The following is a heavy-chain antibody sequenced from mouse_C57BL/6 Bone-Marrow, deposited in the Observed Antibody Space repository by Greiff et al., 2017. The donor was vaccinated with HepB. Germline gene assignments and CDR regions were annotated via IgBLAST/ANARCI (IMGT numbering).Heavy chain of an antibody. CDR3: EATVVAGNYFDY. CDR2: INPSTGGT. CDR1: GYSFTGYY. V-gene: IGHV1-42*01. D-gene: IGHD1-1*01. Sequence: EVQLVESGPELVKPGASVKISCKASGYSFTGYYMNWVKQSPEKSLEWIGEINPSTGGTTYNQKFKAKATLTVDKSYSTAYMQLKSLTSEDSAVYYCEATVVAGNYFDYWGQGTTLTVSS. J-gene: IGHJ2*01.